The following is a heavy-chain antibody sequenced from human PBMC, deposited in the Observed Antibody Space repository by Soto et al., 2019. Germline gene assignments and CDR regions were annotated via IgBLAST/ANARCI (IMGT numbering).Heavy chain of an antibody. J-gene: IGHJ6*02. CDR2: IIPIPGTA. V-gene: IGHV1-69*01. CDR1: GGTFSSYA. CDR3: ARSQGSSTSLEIYYYYYYGMDV. Sequence: QVQLVQSGAEVKKPGSSVKVSCKASGGTFSSYAISWVRQAPGQGLEWMGGIIPIPGTANYAQKFQGRVTITADESTSTAYMELSSLRSEDTAVXYCARSQGSSTSLEIYYYYYYGMDVWGQGTTVTVSS. D-gene: IGHD2-2*01.